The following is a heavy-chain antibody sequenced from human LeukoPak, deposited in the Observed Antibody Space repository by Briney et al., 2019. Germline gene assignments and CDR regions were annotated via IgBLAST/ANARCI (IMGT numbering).Heavy chain of an antibody. CDR1: GGSISSSSYY. CDR3: ARVDSSSWLFDY. Sequence: SETLSLTCTVSGGSISSSSYYWSWIRQPPGKGLEWIGYIYHSGSTYYNPSLKSRVTISVDRSKNQFSLKLSSVTAADTAVYYCARVDSSSWLFDYWGQGTLVTVSS. D-gene: IGHD6-13*01. CDR2: IYHSGST. V-gene: IGHV4-30-2*01. J-gene: IGHJ4*02.